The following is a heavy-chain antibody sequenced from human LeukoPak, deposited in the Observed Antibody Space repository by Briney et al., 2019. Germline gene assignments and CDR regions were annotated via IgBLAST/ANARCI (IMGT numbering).Heavy chain of an antibody. CDR3: ARGGGWEYYFDY. V-gene: IGHV4-34*01. Sequence: PSETLSLTCTVSGGSISSYYWSWIRQPPGKGLEWIGEINHSGSTNYNPSLKSRVTISVDTSKNQFSLKLSSVTAADTAVYYCARGGGWEYYFDYWGQGTLVTVSS. D-gene: IGHD6-19*01. CDR1: GGSISSYY. J-gene: IGHJ4*02. CDR2: INHSGST.